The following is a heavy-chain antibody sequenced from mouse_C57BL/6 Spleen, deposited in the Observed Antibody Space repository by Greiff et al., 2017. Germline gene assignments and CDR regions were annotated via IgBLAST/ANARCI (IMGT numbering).Heavy chain of an antibody. CDR3: ARKVYDGYYDWYFDV. CDR1: GYTFTGYW. CDR2: ILPGSGST. J-gene: IGHJ1*03. Sequence: VQRVESGAELMKPGASVKLSCKATGYTFTGYWIEWVKQRPGHGLEWIGEILPGSGSTNYNAKFKGKATFTADTSSNTAYMQLSSLTTEDSAIYYCARKVYDGYYDWYFDVWGTGTTVTVSS. D-gene: IGHD2-3*01. V-gene: IGHV1-9*01.